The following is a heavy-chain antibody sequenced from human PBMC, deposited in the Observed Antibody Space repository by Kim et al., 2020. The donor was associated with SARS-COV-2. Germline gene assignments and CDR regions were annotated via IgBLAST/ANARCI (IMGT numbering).Heavy chain of an antibody. CDR1: GFTFSSYW. Sequence: GRSLRLSCAASGFTFSSYWMSWVRQAPGKGLEWVANIKQDGSEKYYVDSVKGRFTISRDNAKNSLYLQMNSLRAEDTAVYYCARVGARDGSGSYDAFDIWGQGTMVTVSS. CDR3: ARVGARDGSGSYDAFDI. CDR2: IKQDGSEK. J-gene: IGHJ3*02. V-gene: IGHV3-7*01. D-gene: IGHD3-10*01.